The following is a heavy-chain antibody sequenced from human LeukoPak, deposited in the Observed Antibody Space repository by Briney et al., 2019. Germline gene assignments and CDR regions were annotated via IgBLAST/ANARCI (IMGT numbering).Heavy chain of an antibody. CDR2: ISGSGGST. D-gene: IGHD4-17*01. Sequence: GGSLRLSCAASGFTFSSYSMNWVRQAPGKGLEWVSAISGSGGSTYYADSVKGRFTISRDNSKNTLYLQMNSLRAEDTAVYYCAPQPKTTVTNFDYWGQGTLVTVSS. V-gene: IGHV3-23*01. J-gene: IGHJ4*02. CDR1: GFTFSSYS. CDR3: APQPKTTVTNFDY.